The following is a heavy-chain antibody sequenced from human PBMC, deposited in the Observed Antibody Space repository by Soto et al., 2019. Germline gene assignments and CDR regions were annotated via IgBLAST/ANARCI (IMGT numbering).Heavy chain of an antibody. D-gene: IGHD2-8*01. CDR3: AKNGQPPYYYYGMDV. J-gene: IGHJ6*02. CDR2: ISGYNGDT. CDR1: GYTFSRYG. V-gene: IGHV1-18*01. Sequence: QGQLVQSGPEVKKSGASVKVSCKASGYTFSRYGISWVRQAPGQGLEWMGWISGYNGDTKYAQKVQGTVTMTIDTSTYTAYMELRSLTSDDTAIYYCAKNGQPPYYYYGMDVWGQGTTVTVSS.